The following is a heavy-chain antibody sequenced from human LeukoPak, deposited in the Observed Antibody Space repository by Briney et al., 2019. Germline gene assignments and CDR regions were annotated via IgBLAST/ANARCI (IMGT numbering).Heavy chain of an antibody. J-gene: IGHJ4*02. CDR1: GYGFSSYY. CDR3: ARWTGTTGFDY. CDR2: INPSGGST. V-gene: IGHV1-46*01. Sequence: GASVTLSCKASGYGFSSYYMHWVRQAPGQGLEWMGIINPSGGSTTYAQKFRDRVTMTRDTSTTTVYMELSSLKSEDTAVYYCARWTGTTGFDYWGQGNVVPVSS. D-gene: IGHD1-1*01.